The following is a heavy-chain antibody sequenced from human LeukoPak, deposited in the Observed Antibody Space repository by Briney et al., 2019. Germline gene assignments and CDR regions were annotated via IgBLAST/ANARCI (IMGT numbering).Heavy chain of an antibody. V-gene: IGHV1-8*03. J-gene: IGHJ3*02. CDR2: MNPNSGNT. CDR1: GYTFTSYD. D-gene: IGHD2-15*01. CDR3: AREGSIRRAFDI. Sequence: ASVKVSCKASGYTFTSYDINWVRQATGQGLEWMGWMNPNSGNTGYAQKFQGRVTITRNTSISTAYMELSSLRSEDTAVFYCAREGSIRRAFDIWGQGTMVTVSS.